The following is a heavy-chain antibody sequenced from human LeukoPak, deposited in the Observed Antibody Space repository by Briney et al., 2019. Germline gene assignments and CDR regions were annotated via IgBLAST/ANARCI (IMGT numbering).Heavy chain of an antibody. CDR1: GFTFSSYA. Sequence: GGSLRLSCAASGFTFSSYAMSWVRQAPGKGLEWVSAISGSGGGTFYADSVRGRFTISRDNSKNTVYLQMNSLRAEDTAVYYCAKATHNWNPFDPWGQGTLVTVSS. D-gene: IGHD1-1*01. CDR3: AKATHNWNPFDP. V-gene: IGHV3-23*01. J-gene: IGHJ5*02. CDR2: ISGSGGGT.